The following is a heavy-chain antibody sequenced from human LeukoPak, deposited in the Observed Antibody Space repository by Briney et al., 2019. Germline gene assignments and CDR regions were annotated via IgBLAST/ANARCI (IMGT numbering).Heavy chain of an antibody. J-gene: IGHJ4*02. CDR1: GGSISSSSYY. V-gene: IGHV4-39*01. CDR3: ARQLGYCSSTSCYADKVDY. D-gene: IGHD2-2*01. CDR2: IYYSGST. Sequence: SETLSLTCTVSGGSISSSSYYWGWIRQPPGKGLEWIGSIYYSGSTYYNPSLKSRVTISVDTSKNQLSLKLSSVTAADTAVYYCARQLGYCSSTSCYADKVDYWGQGTLVTVSS.